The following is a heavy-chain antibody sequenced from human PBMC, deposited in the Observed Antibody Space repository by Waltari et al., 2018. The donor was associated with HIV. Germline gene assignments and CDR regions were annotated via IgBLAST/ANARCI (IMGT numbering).Heavy chain of an antibody. J-gene: IGHJ4*02. V-gene: IGHV1-69*04. D-gene: IGHD2-2*02. CDR1: GGPFSSYA. CDR3: ARGKLPAAIRDY. Sequence: QVQLVQSGAEVKKPGSSVKVSCKASGGPFSSYAISWVRQAPGQGLEWMGRIIPILGIANYAQKFQGRVTITADKSTSTAYMELSSLRSEDTAVYYCARGKLPAAIRDYWGQGTLVTVSS. CDR2: IIPILGIA.